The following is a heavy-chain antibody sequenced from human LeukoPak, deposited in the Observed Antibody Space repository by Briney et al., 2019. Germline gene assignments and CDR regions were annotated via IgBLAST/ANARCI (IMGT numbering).Heavy chain of an antibody. CDR2: IYYSGST. Sequence: PSETLSLTCTVSGGSISSSSYYWGWIRQPPGKGLEWIGSIYYSGSTYYNPSLKSRVTISVDTSKNQFSLKLSSVTAADTAVYYCASSGWYGGYFYYMDVWGKGTTVTVSS. CDR1: GGSISSSSYY. CDR3: ASSGWYGGYFYYMDV. D-gene: IGHD6-19*01. V-gene: IGHV4-39*01. J-gene: IGHJ6*03.